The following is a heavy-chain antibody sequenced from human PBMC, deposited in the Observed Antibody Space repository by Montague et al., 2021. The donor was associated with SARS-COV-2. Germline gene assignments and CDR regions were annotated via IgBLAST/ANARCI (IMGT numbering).Heavy chain of an antibody. CDR2: IYYGGST. Sequence: SETLSLTCTVSGGSVSSGGYYWSWIRQPPGKGLEWIGYIYYGGSTNYNPSLKSRVTISLDTSKNQFSLKLTSVTAADTAVYYCARVSLAAVATRSDYWGQGTLVTVSS. J-gene: IGHJ4*02. CDR3: ARVSLAAVATRSDY. CDR1: GGSVSSGGYY. V-gene: IGHV4-61*08. D-gene: IGHD5-12*01.